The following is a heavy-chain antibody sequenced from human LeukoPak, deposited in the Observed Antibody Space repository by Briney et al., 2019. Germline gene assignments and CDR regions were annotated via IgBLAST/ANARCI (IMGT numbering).Heavy chain of an antibody. CDR3: AKDPCPGWSGGSCYFLSDY. CDR1: GFTFSSYA. V-gene: IGHV3-23*01. Sequence: PGGSLRLSCAASGFTFSSYAMSWVRQAPGKGLEWVSAISGSGGSTYYADSVKGRFTISRDNSKNTLYLQMNGLRAEDTAVYYCAKDPCPGWSGGSCYFLSDYWGQGTLVTVSS. J-gene: IGHJ4*02. D-gene: IGHD2-15*01. CDR2: ISGSGGST.